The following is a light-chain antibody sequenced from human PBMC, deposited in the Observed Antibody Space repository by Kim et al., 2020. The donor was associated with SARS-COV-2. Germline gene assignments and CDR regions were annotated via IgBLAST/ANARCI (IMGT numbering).Light chain of an antibody. CDR1: QRIGTY. J-gene: IGKJ3*01. Sequence: DIQMTQSPSSLSASVGDRVTITCRASQRIGTYLIWYQKKPGEAPKLLIYAASSLQSGVPSRFSGSGSGTDFTLTISSLQPEDSATYYCQQSNSVLFTFGPGTKVDIK. CDR3: QQSNSVLFT. CDR2: AAS. V-gene: IGKV1-39*01.